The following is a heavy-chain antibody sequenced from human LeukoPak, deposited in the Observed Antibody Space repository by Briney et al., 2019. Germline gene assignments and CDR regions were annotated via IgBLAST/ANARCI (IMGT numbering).Heavy chain of an antibody. V-gene: IGHV4-34*01. D-gene: IGHD3-3*01. CDR1: GGSFSGYY. CDR3: ARTSYYDFWSGYYPETHFDY. Sequence: PSETLSLTCAVYGGSFSGYYWSWIRQPPGKGLEWIGEINHSGSTNYNPSLKSRVTISVDTSKNQFSLKLSSVTAADTAVYYCARTSYYDFWSGYYPETHFDYWGQGTLVTVSS. J-gene: IGHJ4*02. CDR2: INHSGST.